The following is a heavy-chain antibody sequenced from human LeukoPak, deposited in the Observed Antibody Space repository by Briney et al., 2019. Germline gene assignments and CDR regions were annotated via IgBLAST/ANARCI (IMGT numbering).Heavy chain of an antibody. CDR2: ISSSSSYI. CDR1: GFTFSSYS. J-gene: IGHJ5*02. V-gene: IGHV3-21*04. D-gene: IGHD6-25*01. CDR3: AKAGGRIAAA. Sequence: SLRXSCAASGFTFSSYSMNWVRQAPGKGLEWVSSISSSSSYIYYADSVKGRFTISRDNAKNSLYLQMNSLRAEDTAVYYCAKAGGRIAAAWGQGTLVTVSS.